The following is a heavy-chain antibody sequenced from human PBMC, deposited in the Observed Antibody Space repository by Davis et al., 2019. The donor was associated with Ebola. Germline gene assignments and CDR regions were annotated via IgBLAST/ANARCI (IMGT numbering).Heavy chain of an antibody. Sequence: GGSLRLSCAASGFTFINYAMNWVRQAPGKGLEWVSTISGSGGSTYYTDSVKGRFTISRDNSRNTLYLQVNSLRAEDTAVYYCAKAAGRYGDFDYWGQGTLVTVSS. CDR3: AKAAGRYGDFDY. D-gene: IGHD4-17*01. CDR1: GFTFINYA. V-gene: IGHV3-23*01. CDR2: ISGSGGST. J-gene: IGHJ4*02.